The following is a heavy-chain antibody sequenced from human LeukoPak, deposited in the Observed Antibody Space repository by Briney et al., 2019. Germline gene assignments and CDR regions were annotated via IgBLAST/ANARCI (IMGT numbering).Heavy chain of an antibody. J-gene: IGHJ5*02. Sequence: GGSLRLSCAASGFTFDDYAMHWVRQAPGKGLEWVSGISWNSGSIGYADSVKGRFTISRDNAKNSLYLQMNSLRAEDTALYYCAKDGSSSLRWFDPWGQGTLATVSS. CDR2: ISWNSGSI. CDR1: GFTFDDYA. V-gene: IGHV3-9*01. D-gene: IGHD6-13*01. CDR3: AKDGSSSLRWFDP.